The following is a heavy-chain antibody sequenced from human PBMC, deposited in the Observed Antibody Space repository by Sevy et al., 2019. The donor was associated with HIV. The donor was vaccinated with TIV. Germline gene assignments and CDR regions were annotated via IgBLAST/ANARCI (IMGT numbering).Heavy chain of an antibody. V-gene: IGHV3-21*01. J-gene: IGHJ2*01. D-gene: IGHD3-3*01. CDR2: ISSSSGYI. Sequence: GGSLRLSCAASGFTFSSYSMNWVRQAPGKGLEWVSSISSSSGYIYYADSVKGRFTISRDNAKNSLYLKMNSLRAEDTAVYYCARDRVTIFGVVIAWDWYFDLWGRGTLVTVSS. CDR1: GFTFSSYS. CDR3: ARDRVTIFGVVIAWDWYFDL.